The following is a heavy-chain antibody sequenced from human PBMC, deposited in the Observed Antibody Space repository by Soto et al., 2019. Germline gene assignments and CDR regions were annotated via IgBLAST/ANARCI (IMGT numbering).Heavy chain of an antibody. CDR2: ISSSSSYI. V-gene: IGHV3-21*01. Sequence: EVQLVESGGGLVKPGGSLRLSCAASGFTFSSYSMNWVRQAPGKGLEWVSSISSSSSYIYYADSVKGRFTISRDNAKNSLYLQMNSLRAEDTAVYYCARDGFYAYGMDVWGQGTTVTVSS. CDR3: ARDGFYAYGMDV. D-gene: IGHD3-10*01. CDR1: GFTFSSYS. J-gene: IGHJ6*02.